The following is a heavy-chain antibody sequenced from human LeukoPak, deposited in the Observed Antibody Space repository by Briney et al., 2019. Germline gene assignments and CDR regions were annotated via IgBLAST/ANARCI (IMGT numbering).Heavy chain of an antibody. CDR1: GGTFSSYA. J-gene: IGHJ3*01. CDR3: ARDAQWELRALDV. CDR2: IIPIFDRP. D-gene: IGHD1-26*01. V-gene: IGHV1-69*06. Sequence: ASVKVSCKASGGTFSSYAISWVRQAPGQGLEWMRGIIPIFDRPNYAQKFEGRVTITADKSTNTTYMEISSLTSDGTAVYYCARDAQWELRALDVWGRGTMVIVSS.